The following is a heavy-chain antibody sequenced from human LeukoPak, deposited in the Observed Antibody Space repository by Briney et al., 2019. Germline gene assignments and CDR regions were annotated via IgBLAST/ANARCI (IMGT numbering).Heavy chain of an antibody. CDR2: ISYDGTNK. J-gene: IGHJ4*02. CDR3: ARDDYGDYGLLDY. Sequence: PGGSLRLSCAASGFTFSSYAMSWVRQAPGKGLEWVAVISYDGTNKYYADSVQGRFTISRDNSKNMLYLQMNSLRVEDTAVYYCARDDYGDYGLLDYWGQGTLVTVSS. CDR1: GFTFSSYA. D-gene: IGHD4-17*01. V-gene: IGHV3-30-3*01.